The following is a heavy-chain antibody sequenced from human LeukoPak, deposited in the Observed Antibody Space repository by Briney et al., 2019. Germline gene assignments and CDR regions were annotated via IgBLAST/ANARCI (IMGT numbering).Heavy chain of an antibody. CDR3: ARSAMATISHDY. J-gene: IGHJ4*02. V-gene: IGHV1-69*05. CDR2: IIPIFGTA. D-gene: IGHD5-24*01. CDR1: GYTFTGYY. Sequence: ASLKVSCKASGYTFTGYYMYWVRQAPGQGLEWMEGIIPIFGTANYAQKFQGRVTITTDESTSTAYMELSSLRSEDTAVYYCARSAMATISHDYWGQGTLVTVSS.